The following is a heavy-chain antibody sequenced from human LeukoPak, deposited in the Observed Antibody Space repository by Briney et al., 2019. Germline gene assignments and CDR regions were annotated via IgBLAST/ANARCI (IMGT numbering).Heavy chain of an antibody. CDR2: IYTSGST. J-gene: IGHJ3*02. D-gene: IGHD3-22*01. V-gene: IGHV4-61*02. CDR3: ARDLGYYYDSSGYAFDI. Sequence: SQTLSLTCTVSGGSTSSGNYYWGWIRQPAGKGLEWIGLIYTSGSTNYNPSLKSRVTISVDTSKNQFSLKLSSVTAADTAVYYCARDLGYYYDSSGYAFDIWGQGTMVTVSS. CDR1: GGSTSSGNYY.